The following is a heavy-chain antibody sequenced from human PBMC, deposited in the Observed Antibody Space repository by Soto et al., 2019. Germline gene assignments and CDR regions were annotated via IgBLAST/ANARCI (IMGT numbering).Heavy chain of an antibody. D-gene: IGHD1-1*01. J-gene: IGHJ4*02. Sequence: SETLSLTCAVYGGSFSNYYWSWIRQPPGKGLEWIGEINQSGITNYNPSLKSRVTISEDASKNQFSLKLSSVTAADTAVYYCARQRYAPDRSFDYWGQGTLVTVSS. CDR3: ARQRYAPDRSFDY. CDR2: INQSGIT. CDR1: GGSFSNYY. V-gene: IGHV4-34*01.